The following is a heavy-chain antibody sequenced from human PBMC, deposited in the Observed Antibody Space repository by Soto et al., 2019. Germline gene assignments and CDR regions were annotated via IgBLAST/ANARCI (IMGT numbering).Heavy chain of an antibody. CDR1: GFTFDDYA. CDR2: ISWNSGSI. J-gene: IGHJ4*02. Sequence: GGSLRLSCAASGFTFDDYAMHWVRQAPGKGLEWVSGISWNSGSIGYADSVKGRFTISRDNAKNSLYLQMNSLRAEDTALYYCAKGNGYYTGNYFDYWGQGTLVTVSS. D-gene: IGHD3-3*01. V-gene: IGHV3-9*01. CDR3: AKGNGYYTGNYFDY.